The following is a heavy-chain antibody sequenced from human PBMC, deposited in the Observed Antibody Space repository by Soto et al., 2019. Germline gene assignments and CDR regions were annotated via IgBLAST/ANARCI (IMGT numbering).Heavy chain of an antibody. Sequence: GASVKVSCKASGYTFTSYYMHWVRQAPGQGLEWMGIINPSGGSTSYAQKFQDRVTFTGDTSLNTAYMELSSLRSDDTAMFYCASGRYDASGYFDYWGQGTLVTVSS. CDR3: ASGRYDASGYFDY. CDR2: INPSGGST. J-gene: IGHJ4*02. CDR1: GYTFTSYY. D-gene: IGHD3-22*01. V-gene: IGHV1-46*01.